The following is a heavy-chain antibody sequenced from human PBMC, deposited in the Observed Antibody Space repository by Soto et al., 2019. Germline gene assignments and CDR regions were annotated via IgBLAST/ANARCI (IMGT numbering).Heavy chain of an antibody. Sequence: QVQLVESGGGVVQPGRSLRLSCAASGFTFSSYGMHWVRQAPGKGLEWVAVIWYDGSNKYYADSVKGRFTISRDNSTNPLYLQMNSLRAEDTAVYYCARDHRYYYDSSGYYGYFDYWGQGTLVTVSS. V-gene: IGHV3-33*01. J-gene: IGHJ4*02. D-gene: IGHD3-22*01. CDR2: IWYDGSNK. CDR3: ARDHRYYYDSSGYYGYFDY. CDR1: GFTFSSYG.